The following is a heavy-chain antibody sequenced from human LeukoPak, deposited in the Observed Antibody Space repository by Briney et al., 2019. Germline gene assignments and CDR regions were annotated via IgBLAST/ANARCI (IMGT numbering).Heavy chain of an antibody. V-gene: IGHV4-4*09. CDR3: ARRGRPRYCSSTSCYPPWFDP. CDR1: GGSISSYY. CDR2: IYTSGST. Sequence: SETLSLTCTVSGGSISSYYWSWIRQPPGKGLEWIGYIYTSGSTNYNPSLKSRVTISVDTSKNQFSLKLSSVTAADTAVYYCARRGRPRYCSSTSCYPPWFDPWGQGTLVTVSS. J-gene: IGHJ3*01. D-gene: IGHD2-2*01.